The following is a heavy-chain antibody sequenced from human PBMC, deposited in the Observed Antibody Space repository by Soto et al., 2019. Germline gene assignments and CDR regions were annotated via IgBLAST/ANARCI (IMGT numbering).Heavy chain of an antibody. CDR3: ARDRGYSSYDY. Sequence: PGGSLRLSCAASGFTLSSSWMNWVRQAPGKGLEWVAGIKEDGSEKYYVDIVKGRFTISRDNVENSLYLQMNSLRGEDSAVYFCARDRGYSSYDYWGLGTLVTVSS. CDR2: IKEDGSEK. D-gene: IGHD5-18*01. V-gene: IGHV3-7*01. CDR1: GFTLSSSW. J-gene: IGHJ4*02.